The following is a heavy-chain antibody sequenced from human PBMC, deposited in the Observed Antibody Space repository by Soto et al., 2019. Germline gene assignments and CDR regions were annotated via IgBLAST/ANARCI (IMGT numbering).Heavy chain of an antibody. V-gene: IGHV3-74*01. Sequence: EVQLVESGGGLVQPGGSLRLSCGASGFTFRRHWMHWVRQIPGKGLMWVSRINTDGSGTSYADSVEGRFTISRDNDKNTLYLQMNSLRAEDTAVYYCVRVVYSDYEYDGFDVWGQGKTVAVSS. D-gene: IGHD4-17*01. J-gene: IGHJ3*01. CDR3: VRVVYSDYEYDGFDV. CDR2: INTDGSGT. CDR1: GFTFRRHW.